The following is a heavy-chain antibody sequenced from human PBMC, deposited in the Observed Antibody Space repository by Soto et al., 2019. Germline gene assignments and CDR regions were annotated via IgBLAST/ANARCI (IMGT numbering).Heavy chain of an antibody. CDR3: ARGAPPFDD. CDR2: SRNKVIGYTT. J-gene: IGHJ4*02. Sequence: PGGSLRLSCAASGLTLSDHYMDWVRQTPGKGLEWIGRSRNKVIGYTTEYAASVKGRFTISRDDSKNSLYLQMNSLRTDDPAFNYGARGAPPFDDWGQGTLVTVSS. CDR1: GLTLSDHY. V-gene: IGHV3-72*01.